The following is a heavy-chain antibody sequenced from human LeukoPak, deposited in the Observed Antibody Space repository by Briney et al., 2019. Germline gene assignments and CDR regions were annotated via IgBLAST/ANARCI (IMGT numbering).Heavy chain of an antibody. J-gene: IGHJ4*02. Sequence: SETLSLTCTVSGGSLSSYYWSWIRQPPGKGLEWIGYIYYSGSTNYNPSLKSRVTISVDTSKNQFSLKLSSVTAADTAVYYCARLGETVTKVDYWGQGTLITVSS. CDR1: GGSLSSYY. CDR3: ARLGETVTKVDY. V-gene: IGHV4-59*08. D-gene: IGHD4-17*01. CDR2: IYYSGST.